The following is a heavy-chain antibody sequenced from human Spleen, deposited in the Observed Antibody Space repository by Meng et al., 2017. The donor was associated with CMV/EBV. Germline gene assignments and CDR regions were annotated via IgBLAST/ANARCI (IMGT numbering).Heavy chain of an antibody. CDR1: GGPVTSGSDY. CDR3: ARDKYCSSTSCYTGGYYYYGMDV. D-gene: IGHD2-2*02. Sequence: SETLSLTCTVSGGPVTSGSDYWSWIRQPPGKGLEWIGYIYYSGITDHNPSLKSRVTMSVDMSKNHFSLSLTSVTAADTAVYYCARDKYCSSTSCYTGGYYYYGMDVWGQGTTVTVSS. V-gene: IGHV4-61*03. J-gene: IGHJ6*02. CDR2: IYYSGIT.